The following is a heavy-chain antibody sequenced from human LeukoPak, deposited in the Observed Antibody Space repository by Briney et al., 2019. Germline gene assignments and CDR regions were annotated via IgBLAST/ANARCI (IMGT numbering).Heavy chain of an antibody. Sequence: PSGTLSLTCTVSGGRISSSYWSWLRQPPGKALEWIGYIYHSGDTNYNPSLKSRVTISVDTSKNQFSLNLSSVTAADTAVYYCARRSGDYWYFDLWGRGTLVTV. V-gene: IGHV4-59*08. CDR3: ARRSGDYWYFDL. CDR1: GGRISSSY. J-gene: IGHJ2*01. CDR2: IYHSGDT. D-gene: IGHD5-12*01.